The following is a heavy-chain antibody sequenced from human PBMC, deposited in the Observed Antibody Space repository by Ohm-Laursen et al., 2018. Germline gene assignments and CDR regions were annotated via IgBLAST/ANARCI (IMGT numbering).Heavy chain of an antibody. CDR2: IYYSGST. CDR1: GGSISSYY. D-gene: IGHD2-2*01. J-gene: IGHJ4*02. V-gene: IGHV4-59*01. CDR3: ARRYCSTTRCFYYFDY. Sequence: TLSLTCTVSGGSISSYYWSWIRQPPGKGLEWIGYIYYSGSTNYNPSLKSRVSTSVDTSKNQFSLNLSSVTAADTAVYYCARRYCSTTRCFYYFDYWGQGTLITVSS.